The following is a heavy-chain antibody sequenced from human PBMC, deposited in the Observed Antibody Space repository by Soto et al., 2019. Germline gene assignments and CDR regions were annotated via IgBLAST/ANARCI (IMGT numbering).Heavy chain of an antibody. CDR3: ARDYSSSSHVYYYYYMDV. CDR1: GFTFSSYW. CDR2: IKQDGSEK. D-gene: IGHD6-6*01. V-gene: IGHV3-7*01. J-gene: IGHJ6*03. Sequence: GGSLRLSCAASGFTFSSYWMSWVRQAPGKGLEWVANIKQDGSEKYYVDSVKGRFTISRDNAKNSLYPQMNSLRAEDTAVYYCARDYSSSSHVYYYYYMDVWGKGTTVTVSS.